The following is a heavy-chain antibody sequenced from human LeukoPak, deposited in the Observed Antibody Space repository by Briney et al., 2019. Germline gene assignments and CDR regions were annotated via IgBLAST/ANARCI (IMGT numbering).Heavy chain of an antibody. J-gene: IGHJ4*02. V-gene: IGHV1-46*01. CDR2: INPSGGGT. CDR3: AREPHYDILTGYYVVLDY. D-gene: IGHD3-9*01. Sequence: ASVKVSCKASGYTFTSYYMHWVRQAPGQGLEWMGIINPSGGGTSYAQKFQGRVTMTRDTSTSTVYMELSSLRSEDTAVYYYAREPHYDILTGYYVVLDYWGQGTLVTVSS. CDR1: GYTFTSYY.